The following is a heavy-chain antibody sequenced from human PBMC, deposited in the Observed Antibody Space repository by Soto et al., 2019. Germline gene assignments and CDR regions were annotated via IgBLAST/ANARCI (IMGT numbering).Heavy chain of an antibody. CDR3: SRESGENWTYAAH. CDR1: GAYVSDFS. V-gene: IGHV4-4*07. J-gene: IGHJ1*01. D-gene: IGHD1-7*01. CDR2: ITVNGIT. Sequence: QVQQLESGPGLVKPWDTLSLTCTVSGAYVSDFSWSWIRQPAGKGLEWIGRITVNGITQYTPSFTSRVTMSMDTSRNQFSLNLQSGTAADTALYYCSRESGENWTYAAHWGQGTLVTVSS.